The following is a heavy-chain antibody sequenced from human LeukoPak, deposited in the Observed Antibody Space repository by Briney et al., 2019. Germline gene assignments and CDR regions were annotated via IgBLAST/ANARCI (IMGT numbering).Heavy chain of an antibody. D-gene: IGHD2-2*01. V-gene: IGHV1-69*13. Sequence: SVKVSCKASGYTFTSYYMHWVRQAPGQGLEWMGGIIPIFGTANYAQKFQGRVTITADESTSTAYMELSSLRSEDTAVYYCARGGLGYCSSTSCSDAFDIWGQGTMVTVSS. CDR2: IIPIFGTA. CDR1: GYTFTSYY. J-gene: IGHJ3*02. CDR3: ARGGLGYCSSTSCSDAFDI.